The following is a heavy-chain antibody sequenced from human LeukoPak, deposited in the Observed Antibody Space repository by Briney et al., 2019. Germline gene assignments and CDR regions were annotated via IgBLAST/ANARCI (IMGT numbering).Heavy chain of an antibody. CDR1: GYTFTDYY. CDR3: ARAHIGNDLFIDY. D-gene: IGHD2-21*01. Sequence: ASVKVSCKASGYTFTDYYLHWVRQAPGQGLEWMGWINPHSGGTNYAQKFQGRVTMTRDTSISTAYMDLSSLKSDDTAVYYCARAHIGNDLFIDYWGQGTLVTVSS. CDR2: INPHSGGT. J-gene: IGHJ4*02. V-gene: IGHV1-2*02.